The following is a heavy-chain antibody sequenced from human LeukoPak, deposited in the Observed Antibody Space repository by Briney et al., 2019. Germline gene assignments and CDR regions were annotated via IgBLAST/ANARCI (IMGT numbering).Heavy chain of an antibody. J-gene: IGHJ3*02. CDR3: ARSLGATDAFDI. CDR1: GGSISSYY. V-gene: IGHV4-59*01. CDR2: IYYSGGT. Sequence: SETLSLTCTVSGGSISSYYWSWIRQPPGKGLEWIGYIYYSGGTNYNPSLKSRVTISVDTSKNQFSLKLSSVTAADTAVYYCARSLGATDAFDIWGQGTMVTVSS. D-gene: IGHD1-26*01.